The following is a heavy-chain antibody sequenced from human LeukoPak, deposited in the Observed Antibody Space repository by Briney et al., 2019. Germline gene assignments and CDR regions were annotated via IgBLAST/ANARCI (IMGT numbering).Heavy chain of an antibody. J-gene: IGHJ3*02. CDR1: GFTFSSYE. CDR2: ISSSGSTI. Sequence: GGSLRLSCAASGFTFSSYEMNWVRQAPGKGLEWVSYISSSGSTIYYADSVKGRFTISRDNAKNTLYLQMNSLRAEDTAVYYCAKDLGHYDSSGYHSLDAFDIWGQGTMVTVSS. V-gene: IGHV3-48*03. CDR3: AKDLGHYDSSGYHSLDAFDI. D-gene: IGHD3-22*01.